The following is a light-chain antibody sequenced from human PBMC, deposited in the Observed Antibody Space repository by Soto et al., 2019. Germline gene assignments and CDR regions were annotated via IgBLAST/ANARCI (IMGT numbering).Light chain of an antibody. CDR3: CSYAGSSTSL. CDR2: DVT. J-gene: IGLJ3*02. CDR1: SSDVGGYNY. Sequence: QSALTQPRSVSGSPGQSVSISCTGTSSDVGGYNYVSWYQQYPGKAPKLVIYDVTRRPPGVPDRFSGSKSGNRASLTISGLQAEDEADYYCCSYAGSSTSLFGGGTKVTVL. V-gene: IGLV2-11*01.